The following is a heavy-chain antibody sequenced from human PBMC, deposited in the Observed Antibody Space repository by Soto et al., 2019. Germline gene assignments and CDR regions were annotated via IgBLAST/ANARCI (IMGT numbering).Heavy chain of an antibody. D-gene: IGHD3-22*01. CDR1: GGSISSSGFY. Sequence: SETLSLTCTVSGGSISSSGFYWGWIRQPPGKGLEWIGSMYFGGSTYYNPSLKSRVTISVDTSKNQFSLKLSSVTAADTAVYYCGSGYLGYFDYWGQGTLVTVSS. CDR2: MYFGGST. J-gene: IGHJ4*02. V-gene: IGHV4-39*01. CDR3: GSGYLGYFDY.